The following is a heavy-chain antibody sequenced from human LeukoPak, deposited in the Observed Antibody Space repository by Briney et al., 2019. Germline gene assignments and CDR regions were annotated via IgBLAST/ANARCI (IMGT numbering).Heavy chain of an antibody. J-gene: IGHJ6*02. D-gene: IGHD2-2*01. CDR3: ARTRACSSTSCYFSYYYYYGMDV. CDR1: GYTFTSYA. V-gene: IGHV1-3*01. CDR2: INAGNGNT. Sequence: ASVKVSCKASGYTFTSYAMHWVRQAPGQRLEWMGWINAGNGNTKYSQKFQGRVTITRDTSASTAYMELSSLRSEDTAVYYCARTRACSSTSCYFSYYYYYGMDVWGQGTTVTVSS.